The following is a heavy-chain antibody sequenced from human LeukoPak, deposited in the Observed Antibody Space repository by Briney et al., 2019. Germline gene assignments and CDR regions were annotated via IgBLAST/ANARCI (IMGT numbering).Heavy chain of an antibody. Sequence: ASVKVSCKASGYTFTSYYMHWVRQAPGQGLEWMGIINPSGGSTSYAQKFQGRVTMTRDTSTSTVYMELSSLRSEDTAVYYCARETARSYYYGSGSSDAFDIWGQGTMVTVSS. CDR1: GYTFTSYY. V-gene: IGHV1-46*01. J-gene: IGHJ3*02. D-gene: IGHD3-10*01. CDR3: ARETARSYYYGSGSSDAFDI. CDR2: INPSGGST.